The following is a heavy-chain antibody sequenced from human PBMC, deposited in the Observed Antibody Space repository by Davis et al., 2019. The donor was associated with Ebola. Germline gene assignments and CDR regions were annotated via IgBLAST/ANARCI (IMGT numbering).Heavy chain of an antibody. Sequence: GGSLRLSCAASGFTFNTYWMNWVRQAPGKGLEWVSYISSSSSSKFYPDSVKGRFTISRDNAKKSLYLQMNSLRDEDTAVYFCARGVGGAFDIWGQGTMVTVSS. D-gene: IGHD2-15*01. CDR1: GFTFNTYW. V-gene: IGHV3-48*02. J-gene: IGHJ3*02. CDR3: ARGVGGAFDI. CDR2: ISSSSSSK.